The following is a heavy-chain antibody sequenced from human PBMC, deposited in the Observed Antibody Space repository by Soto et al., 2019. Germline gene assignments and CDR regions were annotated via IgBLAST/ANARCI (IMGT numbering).Heavy chain of an antibody. D-gene: IGHD3-10*01. V-gene: IGHV1-69*13. CDR3: ARGRGGEFWFGP. J-gene: IGHJ5*02. CDR1: GGTFSSYA. CDR2: IIPIFGTA. Sequence: ASVKVSCKASGGTFSSYAISWVRPAPGQGLEWRGGIIPIFGTANYAQKFQGRVTITADESTSTAYMELSSLRSEDTAVYYCARGRGGEFWFGPWGRGTLVTVSS.